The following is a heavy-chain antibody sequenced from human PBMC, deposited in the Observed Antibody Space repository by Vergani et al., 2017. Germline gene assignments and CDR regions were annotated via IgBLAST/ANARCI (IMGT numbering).Heavy chain of an antibody. V-gene: IGHV1-45*02. Sequence: QMQLVQSGAEVKKTGSSVKVSCKASGYTFTYRYLHWVRQAPGQALEWMGWITPVNGNTNYAQKFQDRVTITRDRSMSTAYMELSSLRSEDTAMYYCASGRKMATMCAFDIGGQGTMVTVSS. J-gene: IGHJ3*02. CDR3: ASGRKMATMCAFDI. CDR2: ITPVNGNT. D-gene: IGHD5-24*01. CDR1: GYTFTYRY.